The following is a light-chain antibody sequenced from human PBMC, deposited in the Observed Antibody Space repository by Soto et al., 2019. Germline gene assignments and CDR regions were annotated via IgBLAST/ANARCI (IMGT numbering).Light chain of an antibody. Sequence: QSALSQPRSVSGSPGQSVTISCSGTSSDVGGYNYVSWYQQFPDKAPKVMIYDVNKRPSGIPDRLSGSKSGNTASLTSTGLRAEDETDYYCCSYAASHAFIFGWGTKVT. CDR1: SSDVGGYNY. CDR2: DVN. CDR3: CSYAASHAFI. J-gene: IGLJ1*01. V-gene: IGLV2-11*01.